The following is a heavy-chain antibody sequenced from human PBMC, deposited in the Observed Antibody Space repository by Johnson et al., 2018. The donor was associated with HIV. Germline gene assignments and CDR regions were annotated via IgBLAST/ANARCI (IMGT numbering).Heavy chain of an antibody. D-gene: IGHD4-17*01. CDR3: ARDIQYGDYSSAASDI. CDR2: ISWNSGSI. Sequence: EVQLVESGGGLVQPGRSLRLSCAASGFTFDDYAMHWVRQAPGKGLEWVSGISWNSGSIGYADSVKGRFTISRDNAKNSLYLQMNSLRAEDTAVYFCARDIQYGDYSSAASDIWGQGTMVTVSS. CDR1: GFTFDDYA. V-gene: IGHV3-9*01. J-gene: IGHJ3*02.